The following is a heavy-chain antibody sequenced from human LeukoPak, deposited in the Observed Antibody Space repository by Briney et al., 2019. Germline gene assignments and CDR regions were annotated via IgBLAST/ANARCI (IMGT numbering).Heavy chain of an antibody. CDR1: GYTFTSYD. J-gene: IGHJ6*03. CDR3: ARVRVGAKDYYYYMDV. CDR2: MNPNSGNT. Sequence: GASVKVSCKASGYTFTSYDINWVRQATGQGLEWMGWMNPNSGNTGYAQKFQGRVTMTRNTSISTAYMELSSLRSEDTAVYYFARVRVGAKDYYYYMDVWGKGTTVTVSS. V-gene: IGHV1-8*01. D-gene: IGHD1-26*01.